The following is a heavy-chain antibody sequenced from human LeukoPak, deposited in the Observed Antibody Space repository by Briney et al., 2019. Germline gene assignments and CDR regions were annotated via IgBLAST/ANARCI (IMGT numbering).Heavy chain of an antibody. V-gene: IGHV1-69*05. J-gene: IGHJ4*02. CDR1: GGTFSSYA. CDR2: IIPIFGTA. Sequence: SVKVSCKASGGTFSSYAISWVRQAPGQGLGWMGRIIPIFGTASYAQKFQGKGTITTDESRSTAYMGMSSLRSEDPAVYYCASQTTVTSYYFDYWGQGTLVTVSS. D-gene: IGHD4-17*01. CDR3: ASQTTVTSYYFDY.